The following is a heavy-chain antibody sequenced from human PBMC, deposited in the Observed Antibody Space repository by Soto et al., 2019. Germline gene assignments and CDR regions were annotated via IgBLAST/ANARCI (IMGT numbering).Heavy chain of an antibody. CDR3: ARASEGDFWSGYYYGMDV. D-gene: IGHD3-3*01. CDR1: GFTFNRST. Sequence: EVQLVESGGGLVKPGGSLRLSCTASGFTFNRSTMNWVRQAPGKGPEWVSSITSDSGDINYADSVRGRFTISRDNAKNSLYLQMSSLRGEDTAVYYCARASEGDFWSGYYYGMDVWGQGTTVTVSS. CDR2: ITSDSGDI. J-gene: IGHJ6*02. V-gene: IGHV3-21*02.